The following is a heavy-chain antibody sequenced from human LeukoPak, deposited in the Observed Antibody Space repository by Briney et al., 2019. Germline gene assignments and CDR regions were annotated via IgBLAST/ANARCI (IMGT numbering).Heavy chain of an antibody. Sequence: SGGSLRLGCAASGFTFRNFAMSWVRQAPGKGLEWVSVIYSGGSTYYADSVKGRFTISRDNSKNTLYLQMNSLRVEDTAVYYCARDLTSLSSGSYGGSWGQGTLVTVSS. CDR3: ARDLTSLSSGSYGGS. CDR1: GFTFRNFA. J-gene: IGHJ5*02. V-gene: IGHV3-53*01. CDR2: IYSGGST. D-gene: IGHD1-26*01.